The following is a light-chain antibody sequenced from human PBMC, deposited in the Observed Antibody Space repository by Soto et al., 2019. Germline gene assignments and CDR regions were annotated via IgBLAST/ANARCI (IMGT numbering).Light chain of an antibody. CDR3: GTWDSRLRVVV. CDR1: SSNIGNNY. Sequence: QSVLTQPPSVSAAPRQKFAISCSGSSSNIGNNYVSWYHRVPGSAPKLLIYDNNERPSGIPERFSGSKSGTSATLDITGLQTGDEGDYYCGTWDSRLRVVVFGGGTKLTVL. V-gene: IGLV1-51*01. J-gene: IGLJ2*01. CDR2: DNN.